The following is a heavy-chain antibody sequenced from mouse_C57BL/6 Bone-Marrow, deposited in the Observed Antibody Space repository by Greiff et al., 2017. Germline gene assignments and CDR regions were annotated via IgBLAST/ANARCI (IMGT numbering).Heavy chain of an antibody. CDR2: ISNGGGST. Sequence: EVNVVESGGGLVQPGGSLKLSCAASGFTFSDYYMYWVRQTPEKRLEWVAYISNGGGSTYYPDTVKGRFTISRDNAKNTLYLQMSRLKSEDTAMYYCARRGLLGAMDYWGQGTSVTVSS. V-gene: IGHV5-12*01. CDR3: ARRGLLGAMDY. J-gene: IGHJ4*01. D-gene: IGHD4-1*01. CDR1: GFTFSDYY.